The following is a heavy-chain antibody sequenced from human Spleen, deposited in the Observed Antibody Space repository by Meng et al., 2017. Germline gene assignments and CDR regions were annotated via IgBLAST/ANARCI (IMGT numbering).Heavy chain of an antibody. CDR1: GFTFSGSA. J-gene: IGHJ6*02. D-gene: IGHD2-8*01. V-gene: IGHV3-73*01. Sequence: GESLKISCAASGFTFSGSAMHWVRQASGKGLEWVGRITSKANSYATAYAASVKGRFTISRDDSKNTAYLQMNSLKTEDTAVYYCTRRSLYVGGMDVWGQGTTVTVSS. CDR2: ITSKANSYAT. CDR3: TRRSLYVGGMDV.